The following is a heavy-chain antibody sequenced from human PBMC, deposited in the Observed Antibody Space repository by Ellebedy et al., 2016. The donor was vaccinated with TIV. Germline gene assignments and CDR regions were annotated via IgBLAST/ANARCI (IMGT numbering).Heavy chain of an antibody. CDR2: NSPDSGGT. CDR1: GYSFTGYY. J-gene: IGHJ4*02. V-gene: IGHV1-2*02. D-gene: IGHD3-10*01. Sequence: ASVKVSCKASGYSFTGYYLHWVRHAPGQGLVWMGWNSPDSGGTKYAQKFEGRLTMTRDTSINTAYIELSRLRSDDTAVYNCARVRGSIVLDYWGQGTVVTVSS. CDR3: ARVRGSIVLDY.